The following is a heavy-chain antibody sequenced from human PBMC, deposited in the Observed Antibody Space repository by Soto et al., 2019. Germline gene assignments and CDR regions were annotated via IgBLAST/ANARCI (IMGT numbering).Heavy chain of an antibody. CDR3: ARIQAAGSWFDP. CDR1: GYTFTSYG. D-gene: IGHD6-13*01. CDR2: ISAYNGNT. J-gene: IGHJ5*02. Sequence: QVQLVQSGAEVKKPGASVKVSCKASGYTFTSYGIIWVRQAPGQGLEWRGWISAYNGNTHYAQKLQGRVTKTTDTSTNTPNKELRSMRYDDTAVYYCARIQAAGSWFDPWGQGTLVTVSS. V-gene: IGHV1-18*01.